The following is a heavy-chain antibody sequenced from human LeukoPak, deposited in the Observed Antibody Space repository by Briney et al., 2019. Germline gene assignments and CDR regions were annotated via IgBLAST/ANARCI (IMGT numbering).Heavy chain of an antibody. CDR2: ISSSSSYI. CDR3: ARGPWLKEDYYYGMDV. CDR1: GFTFSSYA. D-gene: IGHD5-12*01. Sequence: KPGGSLRLSCVASGFTFSSYAMSWVRQAPGKGLEWVSSISSSSSYIYYADSVKGRFTISRDNAKNSLYLQMNSLRAGDTAVYYCARGPWLKEDYYYGMDVWGQGTTVTVSS. V-gene: IGHV3-21*01. J-gene: IGHJ6*02.